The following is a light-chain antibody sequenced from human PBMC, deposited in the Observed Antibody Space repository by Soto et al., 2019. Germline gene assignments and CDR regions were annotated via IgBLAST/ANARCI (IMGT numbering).Light chain of an antibody. CDR2: AAS. CDR1: QSFSSSY. CDR3: QQYGSSTYT. V-gene: IGKV3-20*01. Sequence: EIVLTQSPATLSLSPGERATLSCRASQSFSSSYLAWYQQKPGHAPRLLIYAASSRATGIPDRFSGSGSGTDFTLTISRLQPEDFAVYYCQQYGSSTYTFGQGTKVEIK. J-gene: IGKJ2*01.